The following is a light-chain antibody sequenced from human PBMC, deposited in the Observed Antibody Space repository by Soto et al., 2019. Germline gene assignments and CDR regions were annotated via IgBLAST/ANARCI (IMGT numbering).Light chain of an antibody. CDR2: GAA. J-gene: IGKJ5*01. CDR1: QSVGTN. V-gene: IGKV3-15*01. Sequence: EIVMTQSPVILSVSPGERATLSCRASQSVGTNLAWYQQKPGQAPRLLISGAATRATGIPARFSGRGSGTDFTLTISRLEPEDFAVYYCQQYNNWPITFGQGTRLEIK. CDR3: QQYNNWPIT.